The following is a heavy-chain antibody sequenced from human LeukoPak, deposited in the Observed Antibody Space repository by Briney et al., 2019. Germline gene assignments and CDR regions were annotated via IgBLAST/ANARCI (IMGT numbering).Heavy chain of an antibody. CDR2: ISAYNGNT. Sequence: ASVKVSCKASGYTFTSYGISWVRQAPGQGLEWMGWISAYNGNTNYAQKLQGRVTMTTDTSTSTAYMELRSLRSDDTAVYYCARDSVTYCGGDCYYAPSFGYWGQGTLVTVSS. CDR1: GYTFTSYG. D-gene: IGHD2-21*02. J-gene: IGHJ4*02. CDR3: ARDSVTYCGGDCYYAPSFGY. V-gene: IGHV1-18*01.